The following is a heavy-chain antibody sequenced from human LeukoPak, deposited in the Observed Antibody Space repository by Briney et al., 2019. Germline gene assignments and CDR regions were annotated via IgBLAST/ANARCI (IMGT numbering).Heavy chain of an antibody. CDR2: IYYSGST. CDR1: GGSISSYY. Sequence: SETLSLTCTVSGGSISSYYWGWIRQPPGKGLEWIGYIYYSGSTNYNPSLKSRVTISVDTSKNQFSLKLSSVTAADTAVYYCARHGPGYSSGWYNYWGQGTLVTVSS. J-gene: IGHJ4*02. V-gene: IGHV4-59*08. D-gene: IGHD6-19*01. CDR3: ARHGPGYSSGWYNY.